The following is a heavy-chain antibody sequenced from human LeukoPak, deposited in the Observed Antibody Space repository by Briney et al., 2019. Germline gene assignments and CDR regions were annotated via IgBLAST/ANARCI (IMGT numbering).Heavy chain of an antibody. Sequence: PGGSLRLSCAASRFTSISYWLSWVRQAPGKGLEWVASIEQDGSQKYYVDSVRGRFTISRDNAKNSVYLQMNSLRVEDTAVYYCARNSGSYPFDYWGQGTLVTVSS. CDR3: ARNSGSYPFDY. CDR2: IEQDGSQK. D-gene: IGHD1-26*01. CDR1: RFTSISYW. J-gene: IGHJ4*02. V-gene: IGHV3-7*01.